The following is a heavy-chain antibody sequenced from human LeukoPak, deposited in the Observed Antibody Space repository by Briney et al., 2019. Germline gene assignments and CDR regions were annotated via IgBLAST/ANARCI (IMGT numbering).Heavy chain of an antibody. V-gene: IGHV3-30*18. J-gene: IGHJ4*02. Sequence: GASLRLSCAASGSTFSSYGIHWVRQAPGKGLEWVAVISYDGSNKFYADSVKGRFTISRDNSKNTLYLQMNSLRAEDTAVYYCAKDLGNIMGAPDYWGQGTLVTVSS. CDR3: AKDLGNIMGAPDY. CDR2: ISYDGSNK. CDR1: GSTFSSYG. D-gene: IGHD1-26*01.